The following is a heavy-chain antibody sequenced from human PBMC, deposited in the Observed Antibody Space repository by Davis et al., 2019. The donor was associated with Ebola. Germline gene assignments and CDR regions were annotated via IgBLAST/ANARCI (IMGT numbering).Heavy chain of an antibody. Sequence: SETLSLTCTVSGSSISSYYWSWIRQPPGKGLDWIGYIYYSGSTNYNPSLKSRVTISLDTSKNQFSLKLSSVTAADTAVYYCARGIEVDYWGQGTLVTVSS. D-gene: IGHD2-21*01. CDR2: IYYSGST. V-gene: IGHV4-59*01. CDR3: ARGIEVDY. J-gene: IGHJ4*02. CDR1: GSSISSYY.